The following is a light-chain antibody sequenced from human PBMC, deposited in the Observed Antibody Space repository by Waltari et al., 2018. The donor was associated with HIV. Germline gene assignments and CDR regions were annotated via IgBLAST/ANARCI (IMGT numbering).Light chain of an antibody. CDR1: QSVSSSY. Sequence: PGTLSLSPGERATLSCRASQSVSSSYLAWYQQRPGQAPRLLIYGASSRAAGIPDRFTGSGSGTDFTLTISRLEPEDLAVYYCQHFDTSLPKYTFGQGTKLEIK. V-gene: IGKV3-20*01. CDR2: GAS. J-gene: IGKJ2*01. CDR3: QHFDTSLPKYT.